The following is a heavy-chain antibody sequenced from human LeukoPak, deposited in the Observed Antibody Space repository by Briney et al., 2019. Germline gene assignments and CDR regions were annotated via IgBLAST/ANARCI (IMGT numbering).Heavy chain of an antibody. J-gene: IGHJ3*02. D-gene: IGHD2-2*01. CDR3: ARYCSSTSCYWPDDAFDI. CDR2: ISSSSSYI. Sequence: GGSLRLSCAASGFTFSSYSMNWVRQAPGKGLEWVSSISSSSSYIYYADSVKGLFTISRDNAKNSLYLQMNSLRAEDTAVYYCARYCSSTSCYWPDDAFDIWGQGTMVTVSS. CDR1: GFTFSSYS. V-gene: IGHV3-21*01.